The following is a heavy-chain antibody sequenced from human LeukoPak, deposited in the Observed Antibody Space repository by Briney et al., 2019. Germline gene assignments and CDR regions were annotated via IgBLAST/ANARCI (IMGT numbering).Heavy chain of an antibody. J-gene: IGHJ4*02. Sequence: ASLKVSCKVYGYTLTELSMHWVRQAPGKGLEWIGGFDPEDGETIYAQKFQGRVTMTEDTSTDTAYMELSSLRSEDTAVYYCATGVTWELLYFDYWGQGTLVTVSS. D-gene: IGHD1-26*01. CDR2: FDPEDGET. V-gene: IGHV1-24*01. CDR3: ATGVTWELLYFDY. CDR1: GYTLTELS.